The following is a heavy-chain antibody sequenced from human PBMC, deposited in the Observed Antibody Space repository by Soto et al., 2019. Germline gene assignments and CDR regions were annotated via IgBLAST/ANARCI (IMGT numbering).Heavy chain of an antibody. V-gene: IGHV4-34*01. Sequence: QVQLQQWGAGLLKPSETLSLTCAVFGGSVNSGNYYWSWIRQPPGKGLEWIGEMSHSGGTHFNPSLKSRVTTSVDTSKNQSSLKMSSVTAADTALYYCARVERGTATTVVDAFDIWGPGTMVTVSS. D-gene: IGHD1-1*01. CDR2: MSHSGGT. J-gene: IGHJ3*02. CDR1: GGSVNSGNYY. CDR3: ARVERGTATTVVDAFDI.